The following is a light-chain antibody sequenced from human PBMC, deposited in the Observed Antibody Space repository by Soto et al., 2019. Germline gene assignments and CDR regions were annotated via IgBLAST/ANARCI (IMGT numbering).Light chain of an antibody. J-gene: IGKJ1*01. V-gene: IGKV3-20*01. Sequence: EIVLTQSPGTLSLSPGERATLSCRASQSVSSSYLAWYQQKPGQAPRLLIYGASSRATGIPDRFSGSGSGKDLTLIISRLEPEDFAVYYCQQYDSSPRTFGQGTKVEIK. CDR1: QSVSSSY. CDR3: QQYDSSPRT. CDR2: GAS.